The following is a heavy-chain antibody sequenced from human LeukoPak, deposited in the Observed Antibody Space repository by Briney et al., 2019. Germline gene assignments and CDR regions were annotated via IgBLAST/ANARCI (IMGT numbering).Heavy chain of an antibody. CDR3: AEDQKLQPFHY. D-gene: IGHD2-15*01. V-gene: IGHV3-30*02. J-gene: IGHJ4*02. Sequence: GGSLRLSCAASGFIFSTYGMHWVRQAPGKGLEWVAFIQFDGSEEFYAVSVKGRFTISRDNSKNTLYLQMNSLRAEDTSVYYCAEDQKLQPFHYWGQGTLVTVSS. CDR1: GFIFSTYG. CDR2: IQFDGSEE.